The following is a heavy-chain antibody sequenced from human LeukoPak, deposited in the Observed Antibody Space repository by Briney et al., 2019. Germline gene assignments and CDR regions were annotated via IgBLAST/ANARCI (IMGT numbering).Heavy chain of an antibody. D-gene: IGHD3-22*01. CDR3: ASVDGYYYDSSGFLEVDY. CDR2: IYYSGST. Sequence: SETLSLTCTVSGGSISSSSYYWGWIRQPPGKGLEWIGGIYYSGSTYYNPSLKSRFTISVDTSKNQFSLKLSSVTAADTAVYYCASVDGYYYDSSGFLEVDYWGQGTLVTVSS. J-gene: IGHJ4*02. V-gene: IGHV4-39*07. CDR1: GGSISSSSYY.